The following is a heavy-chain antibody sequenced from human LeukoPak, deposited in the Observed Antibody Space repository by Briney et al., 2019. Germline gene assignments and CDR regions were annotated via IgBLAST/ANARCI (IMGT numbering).Heavy chain of an antibody. V-gene: IGHV1-2*02. D-gene: IGHD7-27*01. Sequence: ASVKVSCKASGYTFTGYYTHWVRQAPGQGLEWMGWINPNSGGTNYAQKFQGRVTMTRNTSISTAYMELSRLRSDDTAVYYCARADKLGPTDYWGQGTLVTVSS. CDR2: INPNSGGT. CDR1: GYTFTGYY. J-gene: IGHJ4*02. CDR3: ARADKLGPTDY.